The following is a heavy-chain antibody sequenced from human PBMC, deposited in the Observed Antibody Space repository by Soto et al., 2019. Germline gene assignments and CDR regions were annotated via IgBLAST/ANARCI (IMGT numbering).Heavy chain of an antibody. Sequence: QVQLVQSGGEVRKPGDSVKVSCKASGYTFSNYGITWVRQAPGQAFEWMGWISGYDGNTNYAQNFQGRVTMTTDPSTRTSYMDLRSLRSDDTALYYCARKSSSSSWFDPCGQGTLVTVSS. CDR3: ARKSSSSSWFDP. V-gene: IGHV1-18*01. J-gene: IGHJ5*02. CDR1: GYTFSNYG. CDR2: ISGYDGNT. D-gene: IGHD6-6*01.